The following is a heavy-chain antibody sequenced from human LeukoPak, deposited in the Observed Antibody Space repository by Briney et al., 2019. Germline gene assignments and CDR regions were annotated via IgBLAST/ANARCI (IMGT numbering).Heavy chain of an antibody. CDR2: IYYTGST. D-gene: IGHD6-6*01. Sequence: SETLSLTCSVSGGSISSLYWSWIRQPPGKGLEWIGYIYYTGSTNYNPSLKSRVTMIVDMSKNQFSLRLSSVTAADTAVYYCARHRAYSSSSPFDYWGQGTLVTVPS. CDR3: ARHRAYSSSSPFDY. CDR1: GGSISSLY. V-gene: IGHV4-59*08. J-gene: IGHJ4*02.